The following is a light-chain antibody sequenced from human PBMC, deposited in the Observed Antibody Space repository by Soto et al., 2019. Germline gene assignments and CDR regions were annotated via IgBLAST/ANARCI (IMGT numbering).Light chain of an antibody. CDR1: QSVGRN. Sequence: EIVMTQSPATLSVSPGERATLSCRASQSVGRNLAWYQQKPGQAPIVLIYGASTRATGITAGFSGSGSGTEFTLTISGLQSEEFAVYYCQQYSNWPPITFGQGTRLEI. J-gene: IGKJ5*01. CDR3: QQYSNWPPIT. V-gene: IGKV3-15*01. CDR2: GAS.